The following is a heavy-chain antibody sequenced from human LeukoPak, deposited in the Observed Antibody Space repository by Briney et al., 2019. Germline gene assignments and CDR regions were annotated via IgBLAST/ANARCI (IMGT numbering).Heavy chain of an antibody. CDR2: ISYDGSNK. V-gene: IGHV3-30-3*01. Sequence: PGGSLRLSCAASGFTFSSYAMHWVRQAPGKGLEWVAVISYDGSNKYYADSVKGRFTISRDNSKNTLYLQMNSLRAEDTAVYYCAKDLGRIAAAVNFDYWGQGTLVTVSS. D-gene: IGHD6-13*01. CDR3: AKDLGRIAAAVNFDY. J-gene: IGHJ4*02. CDR1: GFTFSSYA.